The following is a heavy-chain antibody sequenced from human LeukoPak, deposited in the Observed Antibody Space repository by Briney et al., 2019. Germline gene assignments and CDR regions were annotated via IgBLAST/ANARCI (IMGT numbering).Heavy chain of an antibody. J-gene: IGHJ4*02. D-gene: IGHD7-27*01. CDR2: IQDNERNI. V-gene: IGHV3-30*02. CDR1: GFSLSSHA. Sequence: GGSLRLSCVAFGFSLSSHAMHWVRQAPGKGLEWVAFIQDNERNIYYADSVKGRFTISRDNSKNTLYLQMNSLRAEDTAVYYCAKDLNWGGRWGQGTLVTVSS. CDR3: AKDLNWGGR.